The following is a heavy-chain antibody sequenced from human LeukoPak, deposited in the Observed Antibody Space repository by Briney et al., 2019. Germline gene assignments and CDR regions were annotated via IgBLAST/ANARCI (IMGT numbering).Heavy chain of an antibody. CDR2: INHSGST. CDR3: ARGRVGRRAMVNPAYYYIDV. V-gene: IGHV4-34*01. D-gene: IGHD5-18*01. Sequence: PSETLSLTCAVYGGSFSGYYWSWIREPPGKGLEWIGVINHSGSTNYNPSLKSRVTISVDTSNNQFSLNLSSVTAADTAVYYCARGRVGRRAMVNPAYYYIDVWGKRNTVTVSS. J-gene: IGHJ6*03. CDR1: GGSFSGYY.